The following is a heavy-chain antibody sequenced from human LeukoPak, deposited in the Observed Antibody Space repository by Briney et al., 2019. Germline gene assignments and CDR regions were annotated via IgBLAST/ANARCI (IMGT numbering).Heavy chain of an antibody. CDR1: GSSISSSRYY. J-gene: IGHJ3*02. D-gene: IGHD4-11*01. V-gene: IGHV4-39*01. CDR3: ARHATTAVGGAFDI. Sequence: SETLSLTCTVSGSSISSSRYYWGWIRQPPGKGLEWIGSIYYRGSTYYNPSLKSRVTMSVDTPKNQFSLKLSSVTAADTAVYYCARHATTAVGGAFDIWGQGTMVTVSS. CDR2: IYYRGST.